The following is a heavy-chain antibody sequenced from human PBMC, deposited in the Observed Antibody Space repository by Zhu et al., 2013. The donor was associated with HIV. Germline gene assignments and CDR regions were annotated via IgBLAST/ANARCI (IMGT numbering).Heavy chain of an antibody. CDR1: GYTFTNFA. V-gene: IGHV1-18*01. Sequence: QVQLVQSGAELKKPGASVMVSCEASGYTFTNFALSWVRQAPGQGLEWMGWISARSGSTNYAEKFQDRVIMSTDISTATASMELRGLRSDDTAVYYCARGGKTTVTTSLDWYFDLWGR. CDR2: ISARSGST. CDR3: ARGGKTTVTTSLDWYFDL. D-gene: IGHD4-17*01. J-gene: IGHJ2*01.